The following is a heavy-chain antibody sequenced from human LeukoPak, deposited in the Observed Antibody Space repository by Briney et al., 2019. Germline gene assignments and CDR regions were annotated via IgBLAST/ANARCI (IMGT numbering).Heavy chain of an antibody. CDR2: INPNSGGT. V-gene: IGHV1-2*02. CDR3: ARDLMGSGSLPTTWFDP. CDR1: GYTFTGYY. J-gene: IGHJ5*02. Sequence: GASVKVSCKASGYTFTGYYMHWVRQAPGQGLEWMGWINPNSGGTDCAQKFQGRVTMTRDTSISTAYMELSRLRSDDTAVYYCARDLMGSGSLPTTWFDPWGQGTLVTVSS. D-gene: IGHD3-10*01.